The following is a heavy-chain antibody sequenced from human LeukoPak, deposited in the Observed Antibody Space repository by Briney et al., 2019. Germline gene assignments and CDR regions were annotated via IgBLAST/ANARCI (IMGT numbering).Heavy chain of an antibody. V-gene: IGHV3-48*01. Sequence: GGSLRLSCAASGFTFSSYSMNWVRQAPGKGLEWVSYISSSSSTIYYADSVKGRFTISRDNSKNTLYLQMNSLRAEDTAVYYCARVVPAAIRIMDYYYYYGMDVWGQGTTVTVSS. CDR2: ISSSSSTI. CDR3: ARVVPAAIRIMDYYYYYGMDV. D-gene: IGHD2-2*02. CDR1: GFTFSSYS. J-gene: IGHJ6*02.